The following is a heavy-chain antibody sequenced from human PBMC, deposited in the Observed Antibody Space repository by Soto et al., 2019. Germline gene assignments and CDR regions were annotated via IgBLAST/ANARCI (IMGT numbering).Heavy chain of an antibody. V-gene: IGHV3-15*01. CDR3: TTDPPVVPAAPTY. D-gene: IGHD2-2*01. J-gene: IGHJ4*02. CDR2: IKSKTDGGTT. Sequence: PGQSLTLSCEAYGFTFSNTWTSWDRQAPGKGLEWVGRIKSKTDGGTTDYAAPVKGRFTISRDDSKNTLYLQMNSLKTEDTAVYYCTTDPPVVPAAPTYWGQGT. CDR1: GFTFSNTW.